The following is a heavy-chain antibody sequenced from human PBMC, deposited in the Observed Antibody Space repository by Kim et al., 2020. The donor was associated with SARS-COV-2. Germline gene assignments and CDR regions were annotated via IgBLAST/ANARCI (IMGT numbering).Heavy chain of an antibody. D-gene: IGHD5-12*01. CDR2: IKKDGSET. CDR1: GFTFSSYW. V-gene: IGHV3-7*01. Sequence: GGPLRLSCAASGFTFSSYWMSWFRQAPGKGLEWVANIKKDGSETYYVDSVRGRFTISRDNAKNSLYLQMSTMRVEDTAIYYCTGGSGWLQDCWGQGTLVTVSS. J-gene: IGHJ4*02. CDR3: TGGSGWLQDC.